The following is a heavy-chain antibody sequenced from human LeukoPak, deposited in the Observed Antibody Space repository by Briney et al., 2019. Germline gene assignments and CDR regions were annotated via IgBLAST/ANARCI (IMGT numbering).Heavy chain of an antibody. CDR3: VRRAAVRGMDF. J-gene: IGHJ6*02. CDR2: ISGSGDST. D-gene: IGHD1-14*01. Sequence: GGSLRLSCTGSGFVFDTHTLTWVRQAPGKGLEWVASISGSGDSTNYGDSVKGRFTISRDNFKRTVHLEMSNLRADDTAMYYCVRRAAVRGMDFWGLGTTVMVSS. CDR1: GFVFDTHT. V-gene: IGHV3-23*01.